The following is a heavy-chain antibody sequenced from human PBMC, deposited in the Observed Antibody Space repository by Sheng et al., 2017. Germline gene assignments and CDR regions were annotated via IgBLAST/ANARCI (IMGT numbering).Heavy chain of an antibody. CDR2: ITTSGSMI. J-gene: IGHJ4*02. CDR1: GFSFKDYE. D-gene: IGHD3-10*01. V-gene: IGHV3-48*03. Sequence: ESVGRLVQPGGSLRLSCEASGFSFKDYEMNWVRQVPGKGLEWLSYITTSGSMIKYADSVKGRFTISRDDDRNTLNLQMTGLRGEDTGVYYCARGRWLHSRSYYFDSWGQGTLVTVSS. CDR3: ARGRWLHSRSYYFDS.